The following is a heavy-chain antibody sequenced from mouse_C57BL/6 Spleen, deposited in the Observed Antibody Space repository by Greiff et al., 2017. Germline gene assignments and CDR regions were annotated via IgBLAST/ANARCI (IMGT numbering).Heavy chain of an antibody. CDR3: ARPYYYGSSPYAMDY. CDR2: IDPANGNT. V-gene: IGHV14-3*01. Sequence: EVQLVESVAELVRPGASVKLSCTASGFNIKNTYMHWVKQRPEQGLEWIGRIDPANGNTKYAPKFQGKATITADTSSNTAYLQLSSLTSEDTAIYYCARPYYYGSSPYAMDYWGQGTSVTVSS. CDR1: GFNIKNTY. D-gene: IGHD1-1*01. J-gene: IGHJ4*01.